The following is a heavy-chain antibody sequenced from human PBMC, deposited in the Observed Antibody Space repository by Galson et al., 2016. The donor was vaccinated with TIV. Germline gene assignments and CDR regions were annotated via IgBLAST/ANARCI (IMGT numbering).Heavy chain of an antibody. V-gene: IGHV3-11*01. Sequence: SLRLSCAASGFTLSDYYMSWIRQAPGKGLEWVSYISSSGSTIDYADSVKGRFTLSRDNAKNSMYLQMKSLRAEDTAVYFCARRGNYDFWSAYSGSPFDYWGQGTLVTVSS. J-gene: IGHJ4*02. D-gene: IGHD3-3*01. CDR2: ISSSGSTI. CDR1: GFTLSDYY. CDR3: ARRGNYDFWSAYSGSPFDY.